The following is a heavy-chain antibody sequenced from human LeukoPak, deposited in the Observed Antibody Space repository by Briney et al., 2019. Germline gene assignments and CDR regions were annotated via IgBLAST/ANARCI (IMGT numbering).Heavy chain of an antibody. V-gene: IGHV3-33*01. J-gene: IGHJ5*02. CDR3: ARDFGSGADQ. CDR1: GLTFSSYG. Sequence: GGTLRLSCAASGLTFSSYGMHWVRHAPAKGLEWVAIISYDGSNKYYADSVKGRFTISRDNSKNTLYLQMNSLRVEDTALYYCARDFGSGADQWGQGTLVIVSS. CDR2: ISYDGSNK. D-gene: IGHD3-10*01.